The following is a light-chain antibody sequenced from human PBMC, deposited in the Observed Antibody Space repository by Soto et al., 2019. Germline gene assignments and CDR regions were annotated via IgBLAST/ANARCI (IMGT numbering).Light chain of an antibody. CDR1: QGISNY. J-gene: IGKJ4*01. Sequence: DIQMTQSPSSLSASVGDRVTITCRASQGISNYLAWYQQKPGKVPKLLIYAASTLQSGIPSRFSASGSGTDFTLTISGLQPEDVATDYCQKCEIAPFNFGGGNEVERK. CDR2: AAS. V-gene: IGKV1-27*01. CDR3: QKCEIAPFN.